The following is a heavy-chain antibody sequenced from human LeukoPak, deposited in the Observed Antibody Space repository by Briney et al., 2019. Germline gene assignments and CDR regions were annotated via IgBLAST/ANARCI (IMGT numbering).Heavy chain of an antibody. CDR2: IDPSDSYT. V-gene: IGHV5-10-1*01. CDR1: GYRFTSYW. CDR3: AGAGIAVAGNAEYFQH. Sequence: GESLRISCKVSGYRFTSYWISWVRQMPGKGLERMGRIDPSDSYTNYSPSFQVHVTISADKSISTAYLQWSSLKASDTAMYYCAGAGIAVAGNAEYFQHWGQGTLVTVSS. J-gene: IGHJ1*01. D-gene: IGHD6-19*01.